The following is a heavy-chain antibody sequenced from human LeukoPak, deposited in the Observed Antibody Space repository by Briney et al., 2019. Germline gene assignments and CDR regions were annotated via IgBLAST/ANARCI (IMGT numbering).Heavy chain of an antibody. CDR3: ATVGYDYVWGSNRYTGY. D-gene: IGHD3-16*02. J-gene: IGHJ4*02. Sequence: PGRSLRLSCAASGFTFDDYAMHWVRQAPGKGLEWISGISWNSGRMGYVDSVKGRFTISRDNAKNSLYLQMNSLRVEDTALYYCATVGYDYVWGSNRYTGYWGQGTLVTVSS. V-gene: IGHV3-9*01. CDR2: ISWNSGRM. CDR1: GFTFDDYA.